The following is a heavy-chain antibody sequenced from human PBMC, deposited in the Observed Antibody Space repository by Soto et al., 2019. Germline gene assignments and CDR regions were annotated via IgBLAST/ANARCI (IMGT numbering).Heavy chain of an antibody. V-gene: IGHV4-59*01. CDR1: GGSISSYY. CDR3: ARDPLSMVRGGYYYYQGMHV. D-gene: IGHD3-10*01. CDR2: IYYSGST. Sequence: PSETLSLTCTVSGGSISSYYWSWIRQPPGKGLDWIGYIYYSGSTNYNPSLKSRVTISVDTSKNQFSLKLSSVTAADTAVYYCARDPLSMVRGGYYYYQGMHVWGQGTTVTVAS. J-gene: IGHJ6*01.